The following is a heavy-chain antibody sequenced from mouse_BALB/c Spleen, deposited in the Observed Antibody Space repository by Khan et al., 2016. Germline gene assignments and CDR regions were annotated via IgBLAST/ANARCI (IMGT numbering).Heavy chain of an antibody. CDR1: GYTFTSYV. CDR2: INPYNDGT. V-gene: IGHV1S136*01. J-gene: IGHJ4*01. CDR3: ARYDYAMDY. D-gene: IGHD2-14*01. Sequence: EVQLQESGPELVKLGASVKMSCKASGYTFTSYVMHWVKQKPGQGLEWIGYINPYNDGTQYNEKFKGKATLTSDKSSSTAYMELSSLTSEDSAVYYCARYDYAMDYWGQGTAVTVSS.